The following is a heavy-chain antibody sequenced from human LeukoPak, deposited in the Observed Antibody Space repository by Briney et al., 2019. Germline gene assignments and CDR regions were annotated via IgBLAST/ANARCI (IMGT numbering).Heavy chain of an antibody. Sequence: PGGSLRLSCAASGFTFSDYYMSWIRQAPGKGLEWVSYISSSSSYTNYADSVKGRFTISRDNAKNSLYLQMNSLRAEDTAVYYCARDLSNSDGHNYGPYYFDYWGQGTLVTVSS. CDR1: GFTFSDYY. CDR2: ISSSSSYT. J-gene: IGHJ4*02. D-gene: IGHD5-24*01. CDR3: ARDLSNSDGHNYGPYYFDY. V-gene: IGHV3-11*05.